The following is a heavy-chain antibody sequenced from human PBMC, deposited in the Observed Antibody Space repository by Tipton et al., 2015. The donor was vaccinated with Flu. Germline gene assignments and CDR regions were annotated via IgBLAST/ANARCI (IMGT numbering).Heavy chain of an antibody. CDR2: LWYDGGNK. V-gene: IGHV3-33*01. Sequence: SLRLSCAASGFTFSSYGMHWVRQAPGKGLEWVAYLWYDGGNKHYADSVKGRFTISRDNSMNTLYLRMNSLRAEDTAIYYCTRSYYYDSSGYDAFDVWGQGTMVTVSS. CDR3: TRSYYYDSSGYDAFDV. J-gene: IGHJ3*01. D-gene: IGHD3-22*01. CDR1: GFTFSSYG.